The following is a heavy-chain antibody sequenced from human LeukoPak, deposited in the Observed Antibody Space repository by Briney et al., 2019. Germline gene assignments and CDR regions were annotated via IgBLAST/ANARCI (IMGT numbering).Heavy chain of an antibody. D-gene: IGHD3-22*01. V-gene: IGHV4-38-2*02. J-gene: IGHJ4*02. CDR3: ARDNGDSSGYHYFDY. CDR1: GYSISSGYY. Sequence: SETLSLTCTVSGYSISSGYYWGWIRQPPGKGLEGIGSIYHSGSTYYNPSLKSRVTISVDTSKNQFSMKLSSVTAADTAVYYCARDNGDSSGYHYFDYWGQGTLVTVSS. CDR2: IYHSGST.